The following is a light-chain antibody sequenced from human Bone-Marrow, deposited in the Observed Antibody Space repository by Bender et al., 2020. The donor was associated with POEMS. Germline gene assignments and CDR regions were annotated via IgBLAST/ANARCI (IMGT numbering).Light chain of an antibody. CDR2: KDS. J-gene: IGLJ3*02. CDR3: QSGDNTGTYWV. CDR1: TLPKQY. V-gene: IGLV3-25*03. Sequence: SYELTQSPSVSVSPGQTASITCSGDTLPKQYANWYQQKTGQSPLLVIYKDSERPSGIPERFSGSNSGTTVTLTISDVQAEDEAHYHCQSGDNTGTYWVFGGGTKLTVL.